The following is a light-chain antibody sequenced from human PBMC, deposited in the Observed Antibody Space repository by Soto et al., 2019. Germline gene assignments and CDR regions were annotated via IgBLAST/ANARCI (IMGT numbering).Light chain of an antibody. CDR1: QGVNTW. CDR2: AAS. CDR3: QQAGAFPLT. Sequence: DIQMTQSPSSVSASIGDRVTITCRASQGVNTWLAWFQQKPGKAPKLLIFAASTLQSGVPSRFSGSGSGTDFTLIISSLQPEDVATYYCQQAGAFPLTYGGGTKVEI. V-gene: IGKV1D-12*01. J-gene: IGKJ4*01.